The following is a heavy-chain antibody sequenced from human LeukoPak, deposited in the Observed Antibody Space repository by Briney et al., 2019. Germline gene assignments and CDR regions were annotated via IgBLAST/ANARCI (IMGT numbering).Heavy chain of an antibody. CDR2: IHYSGSS. V-gene: IGHV4-59*08. J-gene: IGHJ4*02. CDR3: VLAPNSNWFDF. D-gene: IGHD2-15*01. CDR1: GDFISSFY. Sequence: SETLSLTCSVSGDFISSFYWNWIRQCPGRGLEWIGNIHYSGSSIYNPSLRSRVTMSIDTSKKQFFLKLRSVTAADTAVYYCVLAPNSNWFDFWGQGTLVTVSS.